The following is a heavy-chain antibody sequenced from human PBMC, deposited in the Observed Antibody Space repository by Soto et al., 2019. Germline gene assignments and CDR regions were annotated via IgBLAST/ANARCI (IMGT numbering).Heavy chain of an antibody. V-gene: IGHV5-51*01. CDR3: KKRINDVSKPSPWLDT. D-gene: IGHD1-1*01. Sequence: PGESLKISCKGSEYSFANQWIGWVRQMPGKGLEWVGIISPDTSRTLYSPSLQGQVTISVDKSISTVYLQWNSLKASETAMYYCKKRINDVSKPSPWLDTWGQGTLVTVSS. CDR1: EYSFANQW. J-gene: IGHJ5*02. CDR2: ISPDTSRT.